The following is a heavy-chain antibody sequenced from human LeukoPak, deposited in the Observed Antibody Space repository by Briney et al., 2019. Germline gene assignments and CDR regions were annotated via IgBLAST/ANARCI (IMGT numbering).Heavy chain of an antibody. CDR2: IGGGGTFT. J-gene: IGHJ4*02. V-gene: IGHV3-21*01. CDR1: GFTFSSYT. CDR3: ARVYGESRDY. D-gene: IGHD3-16*01. Sequence: GGSLRLSCAASGFTFSSYTMNWVRQAPVKGLEWVSSIGGGGTFTFYADSLRGRFTISRDDAKNSSYLELNSLRADDTAVYYCARVYGESRDYWGQGTLVTVSS.